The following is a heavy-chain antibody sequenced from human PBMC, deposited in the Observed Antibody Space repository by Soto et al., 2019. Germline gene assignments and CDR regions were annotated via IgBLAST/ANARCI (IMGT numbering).Heavy chain of an antibody. CDR1: GFTFSNYV. CDR3: AKYKLGATSNLDY. J-gene: IGHJ4*02. Sequence: EVHLLESGGGLVQPGGSLRLSCAASGFTFSNYVMTWVRQDPGKGLEWVSSIDGSGGTIYYADSGEGRFTISRDNSKNTLYLQMNSLTAEDTAVHYCAKYKLGATSNLDYWGQGTLVTLSS. V-gene: IGHV3-23*01. D-gene: IGHD1-26*01. CDR2: IDGSGGTI.